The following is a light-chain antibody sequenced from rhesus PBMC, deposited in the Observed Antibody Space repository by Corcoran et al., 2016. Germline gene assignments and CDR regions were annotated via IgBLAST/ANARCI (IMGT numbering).Light chain of an antibody. CDR3: QQYSSSPFT. Sequence: DIQMTQSPSSLSASVGDTVTITCRASQSISSWLAWYQQKPGKAPTLLIYKESTLKSGVPSRFRGSGSGTDFTLTISSLQAEDFATYYWQQYSSSPFTFGPGTKRDIK. V-gene: IGKV1-22*01. CDR1: QSISSW. CDR2: KES. J-gene: IGKJ3*01.